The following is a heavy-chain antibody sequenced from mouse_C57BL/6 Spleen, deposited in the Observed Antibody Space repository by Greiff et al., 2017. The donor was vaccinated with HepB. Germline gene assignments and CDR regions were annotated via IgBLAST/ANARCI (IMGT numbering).Heavy chain of an antibody. CDR1: GFNIKDDY. CDR3: TTYDGYLFDY. V-gene: IGHV14-4*01. D-gene: IGHD2-3*01. CDR2: IDPENGDT. J-gene: IGHJ2*01. Sequence: DVKLQESGAELVRPGASVKLSCTASGFNIKDDYMHWVKQRPEQGLEWIGWIDPENGDTEYASKFQGKATITADTSSNTAYLQLSSLTSEDTAVYYCTTYDGYLFDYWGQGTTLTVSS.